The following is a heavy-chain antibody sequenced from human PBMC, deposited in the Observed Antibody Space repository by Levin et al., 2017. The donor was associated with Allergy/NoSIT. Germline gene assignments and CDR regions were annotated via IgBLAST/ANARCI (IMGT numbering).Heavy chain of an antibody. J-gene: IGHJ5*02. CDR2: INPDESEK. CDR3: ARDIQWFDP. Sequence: GGSLRLSCAASGFTFSTYWMSWVRQAPGKGLEWVAKINPDESEKHYVDSVKDRFTISRDNGKNSLYLQMSSLRAEDTAVYYCARDIQWFDPWGQGTLVTVSS. CDR1: GFTFSTYW. V-gene: IGHV3-7*01.